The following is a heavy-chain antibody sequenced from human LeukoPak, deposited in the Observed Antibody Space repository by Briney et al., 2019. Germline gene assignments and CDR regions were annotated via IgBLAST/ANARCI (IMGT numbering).Heavy chain of an antibody. V-gene: IGHV4-59*01. D-gene: IGHD4-17*01. CDR3: ARDNHGNGDYLRYNWFDP. J-gene: IGHJ5*02. CDR2: IYYSGST. Sequence: SETLSLTCTVSGGSISSYYWSWIRQPPGKGLEWVWDIYYSGSTNYIPSLKSRVTISVDTSKNQFSLKLSSVTAAATAVYYCARDNHGNGDYLRYNWFDPWGQGTLVTVPS. CDR1: GGSISSYY.